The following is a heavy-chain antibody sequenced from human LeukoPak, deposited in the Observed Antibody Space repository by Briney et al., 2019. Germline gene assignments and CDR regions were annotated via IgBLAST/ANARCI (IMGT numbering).Heavy chain of an antibody. D-gene: IGHD6-13*01. Sequence: SDTLSHTCTVSGGFISSYYWSWLRQPPGKGREWIGNIYYSRRTHYNPSLKSRLTISGDTSKHQFSLTLRSDRPADTAVYYCARGQSSRSNIDFDYWGQGTLVTVSS. CDR1: GGFISSYY. J-gene: IGHJ4*02. CDR3: ARGQSSRSNIDFDY. CDR2: IYYSRRT. V-gene: IGHV4-59*07.